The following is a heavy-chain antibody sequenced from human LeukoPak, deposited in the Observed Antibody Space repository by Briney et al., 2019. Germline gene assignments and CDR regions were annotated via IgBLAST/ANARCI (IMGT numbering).Heavy chain of an antibody. CDR1: GFTFISYA. CDR3: AKDAMATGRGELDF. CDR2: ISGSGGST. V-gene: IGHV3-23*01. D-gene: IGHD1-1*01. Sequence: PGGSLRLSCAASGFTFISYAMSWVRQAPGKGLEWVSAISGSGGSTEYADSVRGRFTISRDNSKNTLDLQMNSLRAEDTAVFYCAKDAMATGRGELDFWGQGTLVTVSS. J-gene: IGHJ4*02.